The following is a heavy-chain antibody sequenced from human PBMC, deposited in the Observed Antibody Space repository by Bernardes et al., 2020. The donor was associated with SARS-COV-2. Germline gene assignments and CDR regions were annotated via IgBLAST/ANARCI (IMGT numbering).Heavy chain of an antibody. CDR1: GGSIRSSY. D-gene: IGHD6-19*01. CDR2: IYYSGST. J-gene: IGHJ4*02. V-gene: IGHV4-59*01. Sequence: SETLSLTCSVSGGSIRSSYWSWIRQPPGKGLEWIGYIYYSGSTSSNPSLKSRVTISVDTSENRFSLRLSSVTAADTAVYYCARSGSGWDFGNWGQGTLVTVSS. CDR3: ARSGSGWDFGN.